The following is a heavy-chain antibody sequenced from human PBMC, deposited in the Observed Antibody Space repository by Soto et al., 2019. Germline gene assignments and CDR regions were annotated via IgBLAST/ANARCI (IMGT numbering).Heavy chain of an antibody. CDR2: ISSSSSTI. Sequence: GGSLRLSCAASGFTFSSYSMNWVRQAPGKGLEWVSYISSSSSTIYYADSVKGRFTISRDNAKNSMYLQMNSLRDEDTAVYYCAREGIVLMVYGATLRGMDVWRQGTTVTV. V-gene: IGHV3-48*02. J-gene: IGHJ6*02. CDR1: GFTFSSYS. CDR3: AREGIVLMVYGATLRGMDV. D-gene: IGHD2-8*01.